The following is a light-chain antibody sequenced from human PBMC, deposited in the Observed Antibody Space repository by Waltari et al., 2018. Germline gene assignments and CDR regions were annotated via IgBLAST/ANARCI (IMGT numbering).Light chain of an antibody. J-gene: IGKJ1*01. CDR2: GAS. CDR1: QSVGSN. Sequence: ETVMTQSPATLSVSPGETVTLSCRASQSVGSNLAWYQQKPGQAPRLLIYGASTRATGIPAKFSGSGSGTEFTLTISSLQSEDFAVYYSQQYNNWPPWTFGQGTKVEI. V-gene: IGKV3-15*01. CDR3: QQYNNWPPWT.